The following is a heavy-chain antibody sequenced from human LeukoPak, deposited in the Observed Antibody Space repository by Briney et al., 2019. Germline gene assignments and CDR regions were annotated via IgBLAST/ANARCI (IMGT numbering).Heavy chain of an antibody. J-gene: IGHJ3*02. V-gene: IGHV1-2*02. CDR3: ARVLREATFSLAFDI. CDR2: INPNSGGT. D-gene: IGHD5-12*01. CDR1: GYTFTGYY. Sequence: ASVKVSCKASGYTFTGYYMHWVRQAPGQGLEWMGWINPNSGGTNYAQKFQGRVTMTRDTSISTAYMELSRLRSDDTAVYYGARVLREATFSLAFDIWGQGTMVTVSS.